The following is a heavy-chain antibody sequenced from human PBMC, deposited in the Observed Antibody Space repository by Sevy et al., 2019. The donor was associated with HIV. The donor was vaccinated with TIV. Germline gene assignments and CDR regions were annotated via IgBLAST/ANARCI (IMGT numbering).Heavy chain of an antibody. Sequence: GSVKVSCKASGYNFYIHWVRQAPGQGLEWMGRDTPNSGATSYAQKLQDRVAMTMDRSINTAYMELSGLKSDDTAIYYSAGQSLGWYNWFDPWGQGTLVTVSS. V-gene: IGHV1-2*06. CDR3: AGQSLGWYNWFDP. CDR2: DTPNSGAT. CDR1: GYNFY. J-gene: IGHJ5*02. D-gene: IGHD6-19*01.